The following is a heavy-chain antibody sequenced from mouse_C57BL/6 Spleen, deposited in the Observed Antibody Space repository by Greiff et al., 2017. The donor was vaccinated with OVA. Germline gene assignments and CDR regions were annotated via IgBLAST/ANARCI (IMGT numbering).Heavy chain of an antibody. CDR1: GYTFTDYE. CDR2: IDPETGGT. CDR3: TRKLVHFDY. V-gene: IGHV1-15*01. J-gene: IGHJ2*01. Sequence: VQLQESGAELVRPGASVTLSCKASGYTFTDYEMHWVKQTPVHGLEWIGAIDPETGGTAYNQKFKGKAILTADKSSSTAYMELRSLTSEDSAVYDCTRKLVHFDYWGQGTTLTVSS. D-gene: IGHD4-1*01.